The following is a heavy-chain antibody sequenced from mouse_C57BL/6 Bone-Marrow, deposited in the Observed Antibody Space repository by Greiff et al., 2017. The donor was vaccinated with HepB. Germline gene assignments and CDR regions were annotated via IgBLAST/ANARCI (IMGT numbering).Heavy chain of an antibody. CDR1: GYTFTSYT. CDR3: TTNDYGSFTWFAY. Sequence: VKLQESGAELARPGASVKMSCKASGYTFTSYTMHWVKQRPGQGLEWIGYINPSSGYTKYNQKFKDKATLTADKSSSTAYMQLSSLTSEDSAVYYCTTNDYGSFTWFAYWGQGTLVTVSA. V-gene: IGHV1-4*01. D-gene: IGHD1-1*01. CDR2: INPSSGYT. J-gene: IGHJ3*01.